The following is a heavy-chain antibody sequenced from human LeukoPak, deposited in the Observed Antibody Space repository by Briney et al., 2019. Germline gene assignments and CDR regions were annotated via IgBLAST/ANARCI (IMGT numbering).Heavy chain of an antibody. D-gene: IGHD6-13*01. J-gene: IGHJ4*02. V-gene: IGHV3-30*18. Sequence: GGSLRLSCAASGFTFSSYGMHWVRQAPGKGLEWVAVISQDGSKIYYTDSAKGRFTISRDNPKNTLYLQMNSLRNEDTAVYYCAQDRGGEQQLIQGFAYWGQGTLVTVSS. CDR3: AQDRGGEQQLIQGFAY. CDR1: GFTFSSYG. CDR2: ISQDGSKI.